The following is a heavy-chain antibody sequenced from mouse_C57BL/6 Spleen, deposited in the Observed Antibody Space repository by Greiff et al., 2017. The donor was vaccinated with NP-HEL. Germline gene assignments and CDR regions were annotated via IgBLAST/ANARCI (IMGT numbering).Heavy chain of an antibody. V-gene: IGHV1-75*01. D-gene: IGHD2-1*01. CDR1: GYTFTDYY. CDR2: IFPGSGST. J-gene: IGHJ3*01. CDR3: ARQGGGNYGFAY. Sequence: QVQLKQPGPELVKPGASVKISCKASGYTFTDYYINWVKQRPGQGLEWIGWIFPGSGSTYYNEKFKGKATLTVDKSSSTAYMLLSSLTSEDSAVYFCARQGGGNYGFAYWGQGTLVTVSA.